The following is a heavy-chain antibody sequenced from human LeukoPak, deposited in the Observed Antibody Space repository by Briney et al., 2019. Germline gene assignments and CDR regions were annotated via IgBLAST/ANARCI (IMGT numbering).Heavy chain of an antibody. CDR2: ISSNGGST. CDR1: GFTFSSYA. D-gene: IGHD6-13*01. V-gene: IGHV3-64*01. CDR3: AREGSSSSRYFDL. Sequence: GGSLRLSCAASGFTFSSYAMHWVRQAPGKGLEYVSAISSNGGSTYYANSVKGRFTISRDNSKNTLYLQMGSLRAEDMAVYYCAREGSSSSRYFDLWGRGTLVTVSS. J-gene: IGHJ2*01.